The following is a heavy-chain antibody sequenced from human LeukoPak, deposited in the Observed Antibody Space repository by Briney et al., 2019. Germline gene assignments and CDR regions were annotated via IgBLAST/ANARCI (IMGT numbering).Heavy chain of an antibody. V-gene: IGHV4-4*07. Sequence: SETLSLTCTASGGSIANYYWSWHRQPAGKGLEWIGRFFTGGSSYYNPSLESRVTMSVDTSKNQFSLRLTSVTAADTAVYYCARGSGVAVGMDVWGQGTAVIVSS. CDR3: ARGSGVAVGMDV. D-gene: IGHD6-19*01. CDR2: FFTGGSS. J-gene: IGHJ6*02. CDR1: GGSIANYY.